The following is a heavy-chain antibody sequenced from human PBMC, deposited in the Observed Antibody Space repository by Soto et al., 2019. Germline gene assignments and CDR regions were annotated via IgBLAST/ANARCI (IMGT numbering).Heavy chain of an antibody. CDR1: GGSISSYY. J-gene: IGHJ4*02. V-gene: IGHV4-59*01. CDR3: ARDGLLGDYYFDY. CDR2: IYHSGST. D-gene: IGHD2-21*02. Sequence: SETLSPTCTVSGGSISSYYWSWIRQPPGKGLEWIGYIYHSGSTNYNPSLKSRVTISVDTSKNQFSLKLSSVTAADPAVYYCARDGLLGDYYFDYWGQGTLVTVS.